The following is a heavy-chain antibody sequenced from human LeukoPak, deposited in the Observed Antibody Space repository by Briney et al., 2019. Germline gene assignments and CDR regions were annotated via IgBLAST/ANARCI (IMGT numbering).Heavy chain of an antibody. J-gene: IGHJ4*02. CDR3: ARDGDFMVRGVINQTPDY. CDR1: GFTFSSYA. CDR2: ISYDGSNK. Sequence: PGRSLRLSCAASGFTFSSYAMHWVRQAPGKGLEWVAVISYDGSNKYYADSVKGRFTISRDNSKNTLYLQMNSLRAEDTAVYYCARDGDFMVRGVINQTPDYWGQGTLVTVSS. D-gene: IGHD3-10*01. V-gene: IGHV3-30-3*01.